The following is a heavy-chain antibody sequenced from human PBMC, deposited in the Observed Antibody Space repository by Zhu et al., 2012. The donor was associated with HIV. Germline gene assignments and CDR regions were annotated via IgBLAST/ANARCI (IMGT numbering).Heavy chain of an antibody. CDR2: INHSGST. CDR3: ARRVEMATIIDY. V-gene: IGHV4-34*01. J-gene: IGHJ4*02. Sequence: QVQLQQWGAGLLKPSETLSLTCAVYGGSFSGYYWSWIRQPPGKGLEWIGEINHSGSTNYNPSLKSRVTISVDTSKNQFSLKLSSVTAADTAVYYCARRVEMATIIDYWGQGTLVTVSS. CDR1: GGSFSGYY. D-gene: IGHD5-24*01.